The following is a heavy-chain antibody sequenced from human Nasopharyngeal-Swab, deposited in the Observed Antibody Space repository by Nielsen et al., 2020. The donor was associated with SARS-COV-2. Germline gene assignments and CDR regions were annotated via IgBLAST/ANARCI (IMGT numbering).Heavy chain of an antibody. CDR2: VYHSGDT. CDR3: ARGGPDFWSDRSGWFDS. Sequence: SETLSLTCAVYGGSFSGYYWIWIRQPPGKRLEWIGEVYHSGDTNYNPSLKSRLTMSVDTSRNQFSLNLSSVTAADTAVYYCARGGPDFWSDRSGWFDSWGQGILVTVSS. CDR1: GGSFSGYY. J-gene: IGHJ5*01. V-gene: IGHV4-34*01. D-gene: IGHD3-3*01.